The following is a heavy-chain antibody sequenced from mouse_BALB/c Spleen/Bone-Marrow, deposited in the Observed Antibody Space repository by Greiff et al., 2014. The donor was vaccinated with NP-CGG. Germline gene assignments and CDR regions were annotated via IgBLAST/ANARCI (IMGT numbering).Heavy chain of an antibody. CDR1: GFTFSSYA. Sequence: VQLKESGGGLVKPGGSLKLSCAASGFTFSSYAMSWVRQTPEKRLEWVASISSGGSTYYPDSVKGRFTTSRDNARNILYLQMSSLRSEDTAMYYCAREVDGWYYFDYWGQGTTLTVSS. CDR2: ISSGGST. J-gene: IGHJ2*01. D-gene: IGHD2-3*01. V-gene: IGHV5-6-5*01. CDR3: AREVDGWYYFDY.